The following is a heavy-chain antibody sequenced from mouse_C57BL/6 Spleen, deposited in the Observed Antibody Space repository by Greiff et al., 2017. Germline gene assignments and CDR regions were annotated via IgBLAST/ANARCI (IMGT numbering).Heavy chain of an antibody. D-gene: IGHD1-1*01. CDR2: IDPSDSYT. Sequence: QVQLQQPGAELVMPGASVKLSCKASGYTFTSYWMHWVKQRPGQGLEWIGEIDPSDSYTSYNQKFKGKSTLTVDKSSSTAYMQLSSLTSEDSAVYDCGRYYYGSRDAMDYWGQGTSVTVSS. CDR1: GYTFTSYW. CDR3: GRYYYGSRDAMDY. V-gene: IGHV1-69*01. J-gene: IGHJ4*01.